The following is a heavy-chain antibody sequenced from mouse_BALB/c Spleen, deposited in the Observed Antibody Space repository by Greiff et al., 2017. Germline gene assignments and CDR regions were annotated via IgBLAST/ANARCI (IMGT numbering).Heavy chain of an antibody. CDR1: GFTFTDYY. J-gene: IGHJ2*01. D-gene: IGHD1-1*01. Sequence: EVKLVESGGGLVQPGGSLRLSCATSGFTFTDYYMSWVRQPPGKALEWLGFIRNKANGYTTEYSASVKGRFTISRDNSQSILYLQMNTLRAEDSATHYCARDSHYGSNYWGQGTTLTVSS. CDR3: ARDSHYGSNY. CDR2: IRNKANGYTT. V-gene: IGHV7-3*02.